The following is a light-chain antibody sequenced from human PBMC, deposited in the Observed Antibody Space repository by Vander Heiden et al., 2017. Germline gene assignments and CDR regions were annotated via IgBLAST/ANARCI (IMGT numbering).Light chain of an antibody. CDR1: QSISSY. CDR2: AAS. V-gene: IGKV1-39*01. CDR3: QQSYSTPIN. J-gene: IGKJ5*01. Sequence: DIQMTQSPSSLSASVGDRVTITCRASQSISSYLNWYQQKPGKDPKLLIYAASSLQSGVPSRFSGSGSGTDFTLTISSLQPEDFATYYCQQSYSTPINFGQGTRLEMK.